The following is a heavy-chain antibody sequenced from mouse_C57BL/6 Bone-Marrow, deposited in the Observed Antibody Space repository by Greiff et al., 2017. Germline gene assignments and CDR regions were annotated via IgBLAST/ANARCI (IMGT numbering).Heavy chain of an antibody. CDR3: ARHEDLYGNYYAMDY. CDR1: GYTFTEYT. Sequence: QVHVKQSGAELVKPGASVKLSCKASGYTFTEYTIHWVKQRSGQGLEWIGWFYPGSGSIKYNEKFKDKATLTADKSSSTVYMELSRLTSEDSAVYFCARHEDLYGNYYAMDYWGQGTSVTVSS. CDR2: FYPGSGSI. V-gene: IGHV1-62-2*01. D-gene: IGHD2-1*01. J-gene: IGHJ4*01.